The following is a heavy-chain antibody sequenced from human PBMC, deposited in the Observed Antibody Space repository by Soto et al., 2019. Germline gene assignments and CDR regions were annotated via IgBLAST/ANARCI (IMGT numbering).Heavy chain of an antibody. D-gene: IGHD2-15*01. CDR3: TRPASGGSRDAFDI. CDR1: GYKFTSFW. CDR2: IDPTDSFT. Sequence: PGESLKISCKGSGYKFTSFWLNWVRQIPGKGLEWVGRIDPTDSFTNYSPPFEGLVTISVDRSISTAYLQWSTLQGSGTHIYYCTRPASGGSRDAFDIWGQGTTVTVSS. V-gene: IGHV5-10-1*01. J-gene: IGHJ3*02.